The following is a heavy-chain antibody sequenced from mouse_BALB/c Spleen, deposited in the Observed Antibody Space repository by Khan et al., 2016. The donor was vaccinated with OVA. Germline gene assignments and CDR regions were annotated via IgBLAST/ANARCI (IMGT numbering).Heavy chain of an antibody. CDR2: ISDGGSYT. CDR1: GFTFSDYY. V-gene: IGHV5-4*02. CDR3: ARDDGYYLYFAY. Sequence: EVELVESGGGLVKPGGSLKLSCAASGFTFSDYYMYWVRQTPENRLEWVATISDGGSYTYYPDSVKGRFTISRDNAKNNLYLQMSSLKSEDTAMYYCARDDGYYLYFAYWGQGTLVTVSA. J-gene: IGHJ3*01. D-gene: IGHD2-3*01.